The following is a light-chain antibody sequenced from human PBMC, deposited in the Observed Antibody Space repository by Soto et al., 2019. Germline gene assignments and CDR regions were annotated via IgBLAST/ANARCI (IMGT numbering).Light chain of an antibody. CDR2: DAS. Sequence: DIQMTQSPSTLCASVGYRVTITCRASQSISSWLAWYQQKPGKAPRLLIYDASSLESGVPSRFSGSGSGTEFTLTISSLQPDDFATYYCQQYSSYSPTFGQGTKVDIK. CDR1: QSISSW. J-gene: IGKJ1*01. V-gene: IGKV1-5*01. CDR3: QQYSSYSPT.